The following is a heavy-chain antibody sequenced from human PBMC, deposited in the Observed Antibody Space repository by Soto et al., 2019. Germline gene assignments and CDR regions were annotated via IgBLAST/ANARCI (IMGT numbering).Heavy chain of an antibody. V-gene: IGHV1-3*01. Sequence: ASVRVSCKASGCTFTSYAMQWVRQAPGQRLEWMGWINAGNGNTKYSQKFQGRVTITRDTSASTAYMELSSLRSEDTAVYYCALAYYYDSSGYSGDAFDIWGQGTMVTVPS. CDR3: ALAYYYDSSGYSGDAFDI. J-gene: IGHJ3*02. D-gene: IGHD3-22*01. CDR2: INAGNGNT. CDR1: GCTFTSYA.